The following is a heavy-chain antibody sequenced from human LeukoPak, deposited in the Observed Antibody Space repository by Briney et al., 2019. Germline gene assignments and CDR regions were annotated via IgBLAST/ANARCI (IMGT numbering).Heavy chain of an antibody. V-gene: IGHV3-48*04. CDR3: AREGHYGDWRYFDY. CDR2: ISPSSGTI. J-gene: IGHJ4*02. CDR1: GFTFDSSI. Sequence: GGSLRLSCAGSGFTFDSSIMNWVRQAPGKGLEWIAYISPSSGTIYYADSVKGRFTISRDNARNSLYLQMNSLRAEDTAVYYCAREGHYGDWRYFDYWGQGTLVTVSS. D-gene: IGHD4-17*01.